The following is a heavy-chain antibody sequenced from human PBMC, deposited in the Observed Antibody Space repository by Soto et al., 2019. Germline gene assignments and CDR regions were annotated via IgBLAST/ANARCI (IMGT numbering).Heavy chain of an antibody. CDR3: VLGYCSGGSCSDDAFDI. J-gene: IGHJ3*02. CDR1: GFTFSSYW. Sequence: EVQLVESGGGLVQPGGSLRLSCAASGFTFSSYWMSWVRQAPGKGLEWVANIKQDGSEKYYVDSVKGRFTISRDNAKNSLYLQMNSLRAGDTAVYYCVLGYCSGGSCSDDAFDIWGQGTMVTVSS. D-gene: IGHD2-15*01. CDR2: IKQDGSEK. V-gene: IGHV3-7*01.